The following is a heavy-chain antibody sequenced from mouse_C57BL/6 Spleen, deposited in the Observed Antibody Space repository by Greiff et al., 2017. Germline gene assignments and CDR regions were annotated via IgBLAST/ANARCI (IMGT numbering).Heavy chain of an antibody. CDR3: ARDITTVDYAMDY. D-gene: IGHD1-1*01. Sequence: QVQLKQPGAELVKPGASVKMSCKASGYTFTSYWITWVKQRPGQGLEWIGDIYPGSGSTNYNEKFKSKATLTVDTSSSTAYMQLSSLTSEDSAVYYCARDITTVDYAMDYWGQGTSVTVSS. V-gene: IGHV1-55*01. CDR2: IYPGSGST. CDR1: GYTFTSYW. J-gene: IGHJ4*01.